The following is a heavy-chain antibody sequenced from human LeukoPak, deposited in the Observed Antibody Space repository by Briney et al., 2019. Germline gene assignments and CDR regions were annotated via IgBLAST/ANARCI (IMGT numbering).Heavy chain of an antibody. CDR3: ARASPQNAFDI. Sequence: GGSLRLSCAASGFIVSRNYMSWVRQAPGRGLEWGSVIYSGGSTYYADSVKGRFTISRDNSKNTVYLQMNSLRAEDTAVYSCARASPQNAFDIWGQGTMVTVSS. J-gene: IGHJ3*02. CDR2: IYSGGST. CDR1: GFIVSRNY. V-gene: IGHV3-53*01.